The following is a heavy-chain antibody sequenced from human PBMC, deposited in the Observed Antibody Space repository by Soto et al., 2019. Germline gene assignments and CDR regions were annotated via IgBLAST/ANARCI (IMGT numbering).Heavy chain of an antibody. Sequence: EVQLVESGGGLVQPGGSLRIFCGASGFTFSTYWMYWVRQAPGKGLVWVSRINGDGSKTSYADSVKGRFTISRDNAKNTLYLEMNSLGAEDTALYYCARGQYCSGGTCYSAPDYWGQGTLVTVSS. J-gene: IGHJ4*02. CDR2: INGDGSKT. D-gene: IGHD2-15*01. CDR3: ARGQYCSGGTCYSAPDY. CDR1: GFTFSTYW. V-gene: IGHV3-74*01.